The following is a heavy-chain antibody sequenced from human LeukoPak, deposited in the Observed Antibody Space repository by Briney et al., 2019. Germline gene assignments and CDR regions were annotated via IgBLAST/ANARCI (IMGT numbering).Heavy chain of an antibody. D-gene: IGHD3-9*01. V-gene: IGHV3-23*01. J-gene: IGHJ4*02. Sequence: GGSLRLSCAASGFTFSSYAMSWVRQAPGKGLEWVSAISGSGGSTYYADSVKGRFTISRDNSKNTLYLQMNILRAEDTAVYYCSEVEYSAILAGSIDYWGQGTLVTVSS. CDR3: SEVEYSAILAGSIDY. CDR2: ISGSGGST. CDR1: GFTFSSYA.